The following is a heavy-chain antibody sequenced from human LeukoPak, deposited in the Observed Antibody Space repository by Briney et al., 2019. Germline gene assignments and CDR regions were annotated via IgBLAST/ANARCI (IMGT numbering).Heavy chain of an antibody. CDR2: FDPEDGET. J-gene: IGHJ4*02. D-gene: IGHD6-13*01. CDR3: ATIGIAAAGTVDY. Sequence: GASVKVSCKVSGYTLTELSMHWVRQAPGKGLEWMGGFDPEDGETIYARKFQGRVTMTEDTSTDTAYMELSSLRSEDTAVYYCATIGIAAAGTVDYWGQGTLVTVSS. CDR1: GYTLTELS. V-gene: IGHV1-24*01.